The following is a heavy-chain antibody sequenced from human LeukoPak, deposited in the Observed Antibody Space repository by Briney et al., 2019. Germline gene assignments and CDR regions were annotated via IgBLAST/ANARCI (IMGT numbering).Heavy chain of an antibody. Sequence: GGSLRRSCAASGFTFSDYYMGWIRQASGKGLEWVSYISSSGSTIYYADSVKGRFTISRDNAKNSLYLQMNSLRAEDTAVYYCARDDALYGMDVWGQGTTVTVSS. CDR2: ISSSGSTI. V-gene: IGHV3-11*01. CDR1: GFTFSDYY. CDR3: ARDDALYGMDV. J-gene: IGHJ6*02.